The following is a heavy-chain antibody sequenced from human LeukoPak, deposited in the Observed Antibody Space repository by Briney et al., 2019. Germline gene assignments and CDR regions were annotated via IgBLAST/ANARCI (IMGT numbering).Heavy chain of an antibody. V-gene: IGHV3-23*01. CDR2: ISGSGGST. CDR1: GFTFSSYA. CDR3: ARVSISLAAFDI. Sequence: GRSLRLSCAASGFTFSSYAMSWVRQAPGKGLEWVSAISGSGGSTYYADSVKGRFTISRDNAKNSLYLQMNSLRAEDTAVYYCARVSISLAAFDIWGQGTMVTVSS. J-gene: IGHJ3*02.